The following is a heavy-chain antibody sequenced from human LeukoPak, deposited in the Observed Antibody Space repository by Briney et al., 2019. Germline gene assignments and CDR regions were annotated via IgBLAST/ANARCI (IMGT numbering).Heavy chain of an antibody. J-gene: IGHJ3*02. CDR1: GGSISSYY. CDR2: IYYSGST. Sequence: SETLSLTCTVSGGSISSYYWSWIRQPPGKGLEWIGYIYYSGSTNYNPSLKSRVTISVDTSKNQFSLKLSSVTAADTAVYYCARFLGYCSSTSCRDAFDIWGQGTMVTVSS. CDR3: ARFLGYCSSTSCRDAFDI. D-gene: IGHD2-2*01. V-gene: IGHV4-59*01.